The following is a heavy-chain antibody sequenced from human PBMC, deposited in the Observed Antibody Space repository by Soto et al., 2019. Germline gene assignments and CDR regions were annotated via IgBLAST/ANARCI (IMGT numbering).Heavy chain of an antibody. J-gene: IGHJ6*03. CDR1: GGSISSYY. D-gene: IGHD2-15*01. CDR3: ARQGYCSGGSCSWAYYYYYYMDV. V-gene: IGHV4-59*08. CDR2: IYYSGST. Sequence: SETLSLTCTVSGGSISSYYWSWIRQPPGKGLEWIGYIYYSGSTNYNPSLKSRVTISVDTSKNQFSLKLSSVTAADTAVYYCARQGYCSGGSCSWAYYYYYYMDVWGKGTTVTVSS.